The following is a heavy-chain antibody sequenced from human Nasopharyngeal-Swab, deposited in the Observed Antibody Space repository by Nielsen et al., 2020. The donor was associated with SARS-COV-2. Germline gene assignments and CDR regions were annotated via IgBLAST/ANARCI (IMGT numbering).Heavy chain of an antibody. CDR1: GFTFSSYW. Sequence: GESLKISCAASGFTFSSYWMSWVRQAPGKGLEWVANIKQDGSEKYYVDSVKGRFTISRDNSKNTLYLQMNSLRAEDTAVYYCAKDGRGAAAGTGDYWGQGTLVTVSS. J-gene: IGHJ4*02. CDR3: AKDGRGAAAGTGDY. CDR2: IKQDGSEK. V-gene: IGHV3-7*03. D-gene: IGHD6-13*01.